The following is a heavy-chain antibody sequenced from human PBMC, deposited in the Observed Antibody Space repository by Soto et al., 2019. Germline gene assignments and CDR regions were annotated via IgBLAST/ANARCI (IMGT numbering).Heavy chain of an antibody. V-gene: IGHV1-69*13. D-gene: IGHD3-10*01. CDR2: IIPIFGTA. CDR1: GGTFSSYA. J-gene: IGHJ5*02. Sequence: SVKVSCKASGGTFSSYAISWVRQAPGQGLEWMGGIIPIFGTANYAQKFQGRVTITADESTSTAYMELSSLRSEDTAVYYCARANPRVTMVRGAGNWFDPWGQGTLVTSPQ. CDR3: ARANPRVTMVRGAGNWFDP.